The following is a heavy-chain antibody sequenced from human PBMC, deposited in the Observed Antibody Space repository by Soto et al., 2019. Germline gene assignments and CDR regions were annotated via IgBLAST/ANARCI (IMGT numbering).Heavy chain of an antibody. J-gene: IGHJ4*02. CDR2: ISATGVKT. V-gene: IGHV3-23*01. D-gene: IGHD3-22*01. Sequence: GGSLRLSCAASGFTFSNYAMNWVRQAPGKGLEWVSGISATGVKTYSADSGKGRFTMSRDNSKDTVYLEMNGLRAEDTAVYYCTKSRSPMIYYFDCWGLGALVTVSS. CDR3: TKSRSPMIYYFDC. CDR1: GFTFSNYA.